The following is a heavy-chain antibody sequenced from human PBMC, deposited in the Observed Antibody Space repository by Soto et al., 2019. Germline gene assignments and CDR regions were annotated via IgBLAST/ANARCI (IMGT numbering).Heavy chain of an antibody. CDR1: GGSFSGYY. CDR2: INHSGGT. J-gene: IGHJ4*02. Sequence: SETLSLTCAVYGGSFSGYYWSWIRQPPGKGLEWIGEINHSGGTNYNPSLKSRVTISVDTSKNQFSLRLSSVTAADTAVYYCARIYSSSWSPFDYWGQGTLVTVPQ. V-gene: IGHV4-34*01. D-gene: IGHD6-13*01. CDR3: ARIYSSSWSPFDY.